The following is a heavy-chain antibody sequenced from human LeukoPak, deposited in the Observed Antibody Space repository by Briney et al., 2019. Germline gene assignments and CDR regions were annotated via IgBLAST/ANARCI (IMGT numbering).Heavy chain of an antibody. Sequence: GGSLRLPCAASGFTFDDYGMSWVRQAPGKGLEWVSGINWNGGSTGYADSVKGRFTISRDNAKNSLYLQMNSLRAEDTALYYCARDGLAYCSGGSCYSPFDGMDVWGQGTTVTVSS. V-gene: IGHV3-20*04. CDR2: INWNGGST. CDR1: GFTFDDYG. J-gene: IGHJ6*02. CDR3: ARDGLAYCSGGSCYSPFDGMDV. D-gene: IGHD2-15*01.